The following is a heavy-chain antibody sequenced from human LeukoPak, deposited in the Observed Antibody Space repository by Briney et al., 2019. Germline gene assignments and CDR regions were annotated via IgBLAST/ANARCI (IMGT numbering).Heavy chain of an antibody. V-gene: IGHV4-4*09. CDR2: IYTSGST. CDR1: GGSISSYY. CDR3: ARPLRSGWFDP. Sequence: SETLSLTCTVSGGSISSYYWSWIRQPPGKGLEWIGYIYTSGSTNYNPSLKSRVTISVDTSKNQFSLKLSSVTAADTAVYYCARPLRSGWFDPWGQGTLATVSS. D-gene: IGHD3-10*01. J-gene: IGHJ5*02.